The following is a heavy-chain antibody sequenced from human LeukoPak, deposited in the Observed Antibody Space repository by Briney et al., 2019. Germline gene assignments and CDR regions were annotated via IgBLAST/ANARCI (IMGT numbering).Heavy chain of an antibody. Sequence: GSLRLSCAASGFTFHDYGMSWIRQPPGKGLEWIGEINHSGSTNYNPSLKSRVTISVDTSKNQFSLKLSSVTAADTAVYYCARGDYDSSGYYYGPFGYYYYMDVWGKGTTVTVSS. CDR2: INHSGST. CDR3: ARGDYDSSGYYYGPFGYYYYMDV. J-gene: IGHJ6*03. D-gene: IGHD3-22*01. CDR1: GFTFHDYG. V-gene: IGHV4-34*01.